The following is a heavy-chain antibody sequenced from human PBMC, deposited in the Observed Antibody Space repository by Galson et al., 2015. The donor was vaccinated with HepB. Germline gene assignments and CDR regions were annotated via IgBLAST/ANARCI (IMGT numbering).Heavy chain of an antibody. D-gene: IGHD2-2*01. CDR2: ISAYNGNT. CDR3: ARISFVVVPAAMEYYYYYYMDV. Sequence: SVKVSCKASGYTFTSYGISWVRQAPGQGLEWMGWISAYNGNTNYAQKLQGRVTMTTDTSTSTAYMELRSLRSDDTAVYYCARISFVVVPAAMEYYYYYYMDVWGKGTTVTVSS. V-gene: IGHV1-18*01. J-gene: IGHJ6*03. CDR1: GYTFTSYG.